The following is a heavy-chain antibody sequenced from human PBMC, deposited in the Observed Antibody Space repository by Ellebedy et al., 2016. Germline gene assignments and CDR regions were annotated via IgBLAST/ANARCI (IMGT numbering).Heavy chain of an antibody. V-gene: IGHV4-34*01. CDR1: GGSFSGYY. D-gene: IGHD3-10*01. J-gene: IGHJ5*02. CDR2: INHSGST. Sequence: SETLSLXXAVYGGSFSGYYWSWIRQPPGKGLEWIGEINHSGSTNYNPSLKSRVTISVDTSKNQFSLKLSSVTAADTAVYYCARGSVLLWFGDSGYWFDPWGQGTLVTVSS. CDR3: ARGSVLLWFGDSGYWFDP.